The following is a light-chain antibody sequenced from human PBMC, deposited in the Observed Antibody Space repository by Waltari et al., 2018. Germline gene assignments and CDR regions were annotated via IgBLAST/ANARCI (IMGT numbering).Light chain of an antibody. CDR1: SSDVGVYNY. J-gene: IGLJ2*01. Sequence: QSALTQPASVSGSPGQSITISCTGTSSDVGVYNYVSWYQQHPGKAPNLMIYDVTKRASGVSDRFSGSKSGNTASRTIAGLQAEDEADYYCCSYAGSSTLVFGGGTKLTVL. V-gene: IGLV2-23*02. CDR2: DVT. CDR3: CSYAGSSTLV.